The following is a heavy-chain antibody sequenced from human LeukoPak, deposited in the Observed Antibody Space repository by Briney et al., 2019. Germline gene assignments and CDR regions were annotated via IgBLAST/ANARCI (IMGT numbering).Heavy chain of an antibody. CDR1: TFTFSRYS. J-gene: IGHJ6*04. CDR2: ISSSGNYI. D-gene: IGHD6-13*01. V-gene: IGHV3-21*01. Sequence: GGSLRLSCAASTFTFSRYSMNWVRQAPGMELEWVSSISSSGNYIYYADSVKGRFTVSRDNAKNSLYLQMNSLRAEDTAVYYCARDIDSSTGASGTYYYYYGMDVWGNGTTVTVSS. CDR3: ARDIDSSTGASGTYYYYYGMDV.